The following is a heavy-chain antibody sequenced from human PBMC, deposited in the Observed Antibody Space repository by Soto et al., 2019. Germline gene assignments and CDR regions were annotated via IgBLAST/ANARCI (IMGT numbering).Heavy chain of an antibody. CDR2: TYYRSYWRH. J-gene: IGHJ4*02. D-gene: IGHD6-19*01. CDR1: GDSVSSNTAA. V-gene: IGHV6-1*01. Sequence: PSQTLSLTCAISGDSVSSNTAAWNWIRSSPSRGLEWLGRTYYRSYWRHDYAVSVKSRITVNSDTSNNHFSLQLNSVTPDDTAVYYCVRGVAGTVFAFWGRGTLVIVSS. CDR3: VRGVAGTVFAF.